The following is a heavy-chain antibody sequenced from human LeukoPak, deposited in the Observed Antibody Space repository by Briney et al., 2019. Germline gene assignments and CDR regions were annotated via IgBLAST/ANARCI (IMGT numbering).Heavy chain of an antibody. D-gene: IGHD3-10*01. Sequence: ASVKVSCKASGYTFTSYGISWVRQAPGQGLEWIGWISAYNGNTNYAQKLQGRVTMTTDTSTSTAYMELRSLRSDDTAVYYCARDLMGPAGGWFDPWGQGTLVTVSS. V-gene: IGHV1-18*01. CDR2: ISAYNGNT. J-gene: IGHJ5*02. CDR1: GYTFTSYG. CDR3: ARDLMGPAGGWFDP.